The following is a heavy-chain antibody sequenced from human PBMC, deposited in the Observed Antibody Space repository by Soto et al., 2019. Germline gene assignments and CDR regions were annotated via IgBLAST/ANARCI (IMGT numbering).Heavy chain of an antibody. CDR1: GGPIKTGDYY. J-gene: IGHJ4*02. Sequence: QVQLKESGPGLVKPSETLSLTCNVSGGPIKTGDYYWNWIRQPPRKGLEWIGYVFYSGATNYSPSLKSRAAISMDTSKNQFSLSLTSVTAADTAVYYCARAGFSYGHLLFWGQGIRVTVS. D-gene: IGHD3-10*01. CDR3: ARAGFSYGHLLF. CDR2: VFYSGAT. V-gene: IGHV4-30-4*01.